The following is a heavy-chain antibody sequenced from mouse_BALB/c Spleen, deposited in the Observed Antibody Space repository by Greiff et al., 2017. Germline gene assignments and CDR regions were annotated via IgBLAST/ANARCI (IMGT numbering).Heavy chain of an antibody. CDR1: GFTFSSYG. D-gene: IGHD2-2*01. J-gene: IGHJ4*01. CDR2: ISSGGSYT. V-gene: IGHV5-6*01. Sequence: EVQGVESGGDLVKPGGSLKLSCAASGFTFSSYGMSWVRQTPDKRLEWVATISSGGSYTYYPDSVKGRFTISRDNAKNTLYLQMSSLKSEDTAMYYCAREGGYDDFYYAMDYWGQGTSVTVSS. CDR3: AREGGYDDFYYAMDY.